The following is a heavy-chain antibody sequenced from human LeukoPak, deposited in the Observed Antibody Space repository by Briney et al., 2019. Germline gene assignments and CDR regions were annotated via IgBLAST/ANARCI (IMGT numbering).Heavy chain of an antibody. D-gene: IGHD5-12*01. Sequence: GGSLRLSCAASGFTFSNYWMTWVRQAPGKRLEWVAHINQDGSKEYYMDSVKARFTISRDNAKNSLSLQMNSLRAEDTAVYYCVRDGGVSGYDLRDYWGQGTLVSVSS. CDR2: INQDGSKE. J-gene: IGHJ4*02. CDR3: VRDGGVSGYDLRDY. CDR1: GFTFSNYW. V-gene: IGHV3-7*01.